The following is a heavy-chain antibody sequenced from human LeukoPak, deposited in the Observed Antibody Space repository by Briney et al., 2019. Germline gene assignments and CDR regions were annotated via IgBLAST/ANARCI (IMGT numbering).Heavy chain of an antibody. J-gene: IGHJ4*02. V-gene: IGHV4-39*07. CDR2: IYYSGRT. D-gene: IGHD5-24*01. CDR3: ARDGWGVGLQFLDY. CDR1: GGSISSSRYY. Sequence: KPSETLSLTCTVSGGSISSSRYYWGWIRQPPGKGLEWIGSIYYSGRTYYNPSLKSRVTISVDTSKNQFSLKLSSVTAAHTAVYYCARDGWGVGLQFLDYWGQGTLVTVSS.